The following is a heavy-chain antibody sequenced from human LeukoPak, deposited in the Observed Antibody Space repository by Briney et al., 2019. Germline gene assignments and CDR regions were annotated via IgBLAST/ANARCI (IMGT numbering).Heavy chain of an antibody. Sequence: SETLSLTCIFSGYSMTSGYYWGWIRQPPGKGLEWIGSIYHSGTTYYNLSLKSRVTISVDTSKNQFSLKLSSVTAADTAVYYCASREYSGYELRFFDYWGQGTLVTVSS. D-gene: IGHD5-12*01. CDR1: GYSMTSGYY. CDR2: IYHSGTT. CDR3: ASREYSGYELRFFDY. V-gene: IGHV4-38-2*02. J-gene: IGHJ4*02.